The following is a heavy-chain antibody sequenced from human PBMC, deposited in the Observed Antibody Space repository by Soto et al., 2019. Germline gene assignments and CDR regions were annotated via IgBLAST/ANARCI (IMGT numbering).Heavy chain of an antibody. V-gene: IGHV4-59*01. Sequence: SGTLSLTCTVSGGYISISYLSWIRQPPGKGLEWIGYVFHTGTTNYNPSFESRVTISVDTSKTHFSLKLRSVTAADTAVYYCARDRAGGYSDYWGQGTLVTVSS. CDR2: VFHTGTT. CDR3: ARDRAGGYSDY. J-gene: IGHJ4*02. D-gene: IGHD5-12*01. CDR1: GGYISISY.